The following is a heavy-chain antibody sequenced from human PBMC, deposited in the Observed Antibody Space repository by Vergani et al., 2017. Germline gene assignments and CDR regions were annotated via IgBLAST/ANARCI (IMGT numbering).Heavy chain of an antibody. V-gene: IGHV4-34*02. CDR1: GGSLSGSY. D-gene: IGHD3-9*01. CDR2: ITHSGSA. Sequence: QVQFQQWGAGLVKPSETLSLTCVVLGGSLSGSYWSWIREPPGRGLAWIGEITHSGSANYNPSLQSRVTISIDTSKNQFSLRLFSVTAADTAVYYCARAGIWLPNNWGQGTLVTVS. J-gene: IGHJ4*02. CDR3: ARAGIWLPNN.